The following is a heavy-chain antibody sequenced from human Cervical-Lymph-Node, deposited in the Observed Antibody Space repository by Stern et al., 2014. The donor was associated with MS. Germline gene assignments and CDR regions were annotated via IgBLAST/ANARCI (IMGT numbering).Heavy chain of an antibody. V-gene: IGHV2-5*02. CDR1: GFSLTTSGVG. CDR2: IYWDDTK. J-gene: IGHJ5*02. D-gene: IGHD1-1*01. CDR3: ARSASRVTTRPNWFDP. Sequence: QITLKESGPPLVRPTQTLTLTCTFSGFSLTTSGVGVGWIRQPPGRALEWLALIYWDDTKLYSPSLKSRLTITKDTSKSQVLLTVTNMDPVDTATYYCARSASRVTTRPNWFDPWGQGTLVTVSS.